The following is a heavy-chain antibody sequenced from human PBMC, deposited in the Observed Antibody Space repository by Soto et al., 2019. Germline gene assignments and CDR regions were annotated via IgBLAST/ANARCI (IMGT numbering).Heavy chain of an antibody. V-gene: IGHV3-11*01. CDR3: ARERNQAYDSSGYAHYFQH. D-gene: IGHD3-22*01. CDR2: ISSSGSTI. Sequence: PGVSLRLSCAASGFTFSDYYMSWIRQAPGKGLEWVSYISSSGSTIYYADSVKGRFTISRDNAKNSLYLQMNSLRAEDTAVYYCARERNQAYDSSGYAHYFQHWGQGTLVTVSS. CDR1: GFTFSDYY. J-gene: IGHJ1*01.